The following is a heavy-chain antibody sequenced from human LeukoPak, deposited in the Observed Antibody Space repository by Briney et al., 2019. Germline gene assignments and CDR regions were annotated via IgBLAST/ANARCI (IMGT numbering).Heavy chain of an antibody. CDR3: AKDNYTSSSQNWYLDL. CDR2: IYYTGST. Sequence: SETLSLTCTVSGGSISSSSYYWGWIRQPPGKGLEWIGFIYYTGSTNYNPSLKSRVTISLDSSKNQFSLKLSSVTAADTAVYYCAKDNYTSSSQNWYLDLWGRGTLVTVSS. V-gene: IGHV4-39*07. CDR1: GGSISSSSYY. D-gene: IGHD6-6*01. J-gene: IGHJ2*01.